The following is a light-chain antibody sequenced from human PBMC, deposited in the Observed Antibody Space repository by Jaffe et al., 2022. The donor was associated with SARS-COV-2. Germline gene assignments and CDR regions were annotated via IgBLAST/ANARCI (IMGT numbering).Light chain of an antibody. V-gene: IGKV4-1*01. Sequence: DIVMTQSPDSLAVSLGERATINCKSSQSVLHSSNNMNYLAWYQQKPGQPPKLVIYWASTRESGVPDRFSASGSGTDFTLTITSLQAEDVAIYYCQQYFSTPRTFGQGTKVEIK. CDR2: WAS. CDR1: QSVLHSSNNMNY. CDR3: QQYFSTPRT. J-gene: IGKJ1*01.